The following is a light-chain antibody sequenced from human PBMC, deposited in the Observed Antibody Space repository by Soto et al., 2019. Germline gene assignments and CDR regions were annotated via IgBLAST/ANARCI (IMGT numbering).Light chain of an antibody. CDR1: QSVNNNY. CDR3: QQYGSSLIT. CDR2: GAS. Sequence: EIVLTQSPGTPSLSPGERATLSCRASQSVNNNYLAWHQQKPGQAPRLLILGASSRATGIPDRFSGSGSGTDFTLTISRVEPEDFAVYYCQQYGSSLITFGQGTRLEIK. J-gene: IGKJ5*01. V-gene: IGKV3-20*01.